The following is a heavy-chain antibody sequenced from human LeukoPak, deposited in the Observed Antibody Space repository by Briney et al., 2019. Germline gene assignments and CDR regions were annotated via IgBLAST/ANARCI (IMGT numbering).Heavy chain of an antibody. CDR2: IYHSGTT. D-gene: IGHD1-26*01. CDR3: ATTTIRLGY. V-gene: IGHV4-38-2*02. CDR1: GYSISSGYY. Sequence: SETLSLTCTVSGYSISSGYYWGWIRQSPGKGLEWIGNIYHSGTTYYNPSLNSRVSISADTSKNQFSLKLSSVTAADTAVYYCATTTIRLGYWGQGTLVTVSS. J-gene: IGHJ4*02.